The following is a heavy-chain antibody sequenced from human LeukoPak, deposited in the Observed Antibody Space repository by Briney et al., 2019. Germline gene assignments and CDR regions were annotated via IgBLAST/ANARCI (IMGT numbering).Heavy chain of an antibody. Sequence: PGGSLRLSCAASGFTFSSYAMSWVRQAPGKGLEWVSAISGSGGSTYYADSVKGRFTISRDNSKNTLYLQMNSLRAEDTAVYYCAKPPLRVSPGIALAGRVDYWGQGTLVTVSS. CDR1: GFTFSSYA. J-gene: IGHJ4*02. D-gene: IGHD6-19*01. CDR3: AKPPLRVSPGIALAGRVDY. V-gene: IGHV3-23*01. CDR2: ISGSGGST.